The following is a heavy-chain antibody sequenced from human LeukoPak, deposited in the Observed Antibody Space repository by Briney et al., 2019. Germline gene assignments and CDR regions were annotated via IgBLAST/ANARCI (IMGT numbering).Heavy chain of an antibody. Sequence: ASVKVSYKASGYTFTDYSLDWVRLAPGQRPGWMGRITPYTGYTHYVQKFKGRVTMTSDTSINTVYLGLNSLTSDDTAVYYCARDYWGSFEYWGQGTLVTVSS. CDR3: ARDYWGSFEY. CDR1: GYTFTDYS. J-gene: IGHJ4*02. V-gene: IGHV1-2*06. D-gene: IGHD7-27*01. CDR2: ITPYTGYT.